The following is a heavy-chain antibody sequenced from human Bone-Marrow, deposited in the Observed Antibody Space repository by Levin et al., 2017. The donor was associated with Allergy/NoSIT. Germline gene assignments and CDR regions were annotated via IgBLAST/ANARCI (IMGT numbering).Heavy chain of an antibody. CDR2: IFSNDEK. J-gene: IGHJ3*02. D-gene: IGHD2-21*02. CDR1: GFSLSHVRLG. V-gene: IGHV2-26*01. CDR3: ARIRRGAYCGGDCYSSSFDI. Sequence: SGPTLVKPTETLTLTCTVSGFSLSHVRLGVSWIRQPPGRALEWLAHIFSNDEKSYSSSLRSRLTISKDTSKSQVALTMTNMDPVDTATYYCARIRRGAYCGGDCYSSSFDIWGQGTLVTVSS.